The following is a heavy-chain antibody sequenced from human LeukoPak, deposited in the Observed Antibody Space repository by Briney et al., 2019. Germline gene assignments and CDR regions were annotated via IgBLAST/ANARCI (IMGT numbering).Heavy chain of an antibody. V-gene: IGHV3-73*01. D-gene: IGHD3-22*01. CDR1: GYTFTSYD. CDR2: IRSKANSYAT. Sequence: KVSCKASGYTFTSYDINWVRQASGKGLEWVGRIRSKANSYATTDVASVKGRFTISRDDSKNTAYLQMNSLKTEDTAVYYCTRPSYDSSVSGVVYWGQGTLVTVSS. J-gene: IGHJ4*02. CDR3: TRPSYDSSVSGVVY.